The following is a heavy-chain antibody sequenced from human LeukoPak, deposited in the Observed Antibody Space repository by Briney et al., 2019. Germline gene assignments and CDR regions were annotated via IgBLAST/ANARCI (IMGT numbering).Heavy chain of an antibody. CDR2: IIPILGIA. Sequence: ASVKVSCKASGGTFSSYAISWVRQAPGQGLEWMGRIIPILGIANYAQKFQGRVTITADKSTSTAYMELSSLRSEDTAVYYCFIPGTYLSGYPLGDAFDIWGQGTMVTVSS. CDR1: GGTFSSYA. CDR3: FIPGTYLSGYPLGDAFDI. J-gene: IGHJ3*02. D-gene: IGHD3-22*01. V-gene: IGHV1-69*04.